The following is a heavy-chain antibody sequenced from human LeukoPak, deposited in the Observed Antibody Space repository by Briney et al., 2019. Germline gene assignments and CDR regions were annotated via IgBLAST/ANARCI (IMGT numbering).Heavy chain of an antibody. CDR2: ISSSGSTI. Sequence: GGSLRLSCAASGFTFSSYEMNWVRQAPGKGLEWVSYISSSGSTIYYADSVKGRFTISRDNAKNSLYLQMNSLIAEDTACYYCAGIEYSSSYRGYWGQGTLVTVSS. J-gene: IGHJ4*02. CDR1: GFTFSSYE. V-gene: IGHV3-48*03. D-gene: IGHD6-6*01. CDR3: AGIEYSSSYRGY.